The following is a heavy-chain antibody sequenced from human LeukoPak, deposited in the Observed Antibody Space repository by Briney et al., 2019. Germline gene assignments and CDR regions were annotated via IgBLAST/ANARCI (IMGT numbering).Heavy chain of an antibody. V-gene: IGHV4-34*01. J-gene: IGHJ5*02. CDR3: ARGRFWSGYYWLEP. CDR2: ISHSGST. D-gene: IGHD3-3*01. CDR1: GGSFSGYY. Sequence: SETLSLTCAVYGGSFSGYYWSWIRQPPGKGLEWIGEISHSGSTNYNPSLKSRVTISVDTSKNQFSLKLTSVTAADTAVYYCARGRFWSGYYWLEPWGQGTLVTVSS.